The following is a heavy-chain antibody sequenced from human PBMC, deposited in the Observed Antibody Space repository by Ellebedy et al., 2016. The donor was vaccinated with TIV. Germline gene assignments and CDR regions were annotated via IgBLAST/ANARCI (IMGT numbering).Heavy chain of an antibody. CDR1: GFSFRSYW. Sequence: GGSLRLSCAASGFSFRSYWMSWVRQAPGKGLEWVANIRQDGSAKYYVDSVKGRFTIARDNAKNSLFLQMSSLRVEDTAVYYCATDGSYGDYRSPTHAFVMWGQGTMVAVSS. J-gene: IGHJ3*02. D-gene: IGHD4-17*01. CDR2: IRQDGSAK. CDR3: ATDGSYGDYRSPTHAFVM. V-gene: IGHV3-7*01.